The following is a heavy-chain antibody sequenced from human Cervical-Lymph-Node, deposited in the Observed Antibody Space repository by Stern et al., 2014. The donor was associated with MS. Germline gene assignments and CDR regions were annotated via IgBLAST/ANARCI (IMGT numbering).Heavy chain of an antibody. CDR1: GFSLSNARMG. Sequence: QVTLKESGPVLVKPTETLTLTCTVSGFSLSNARMGVSWIRQPPGKALEWLAHPFSNEEKSYSTSLKSRLTISKDTSKSQVVLTMTNMDPVDTATYYCARIPGGAVANRYYYYYGMDVWGQGTTVTVSS. J-gene: IGHJ6*02. CDR3: ARIPGGAVANRYYYYYGMDV. CDR2: PFSNEEK. D-gene: IGHD6-19*01. V-gene: IGHV2-26*01.